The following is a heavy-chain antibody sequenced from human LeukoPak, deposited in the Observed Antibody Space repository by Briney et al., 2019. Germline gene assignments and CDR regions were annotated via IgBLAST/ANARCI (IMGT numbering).Heavy chain of an antibody. CDR1: GASISTYY. CDR3: ARDYGDYMGADY. V-gene: IGHV4-4*07. D-gene: IGHD4-17*01. CDR2: FYTDGNT. Sequence: SETLSLTCSVTGASISTYYWTWIRQPAGKGLEWIGRFYTDGNTRYNPSLESRVTMSVDTSKSQFSLRLTSVTAADTALYFCARDYGDYMGADYWGPGILVTVSS. J-gene: IGHJ4*02.